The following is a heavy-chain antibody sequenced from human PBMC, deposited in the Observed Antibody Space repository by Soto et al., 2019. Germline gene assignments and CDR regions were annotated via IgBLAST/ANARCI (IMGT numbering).Heavy chain of an antibody. Sequence: QVQLVESGGGVVQPGRSLRLSCAASGFTFSSYAMHWVRQAPGKGLEWVAVISYDGSNKYYADSVKGRFTISRDNSKNTLYLQMNSLRAEDTPVYYCARDGSYENWFDPWGQGTLVTVSS. D-gene: IGHD6-19*01. CDR1: GFTFSSYA. V-gene: IGHV3-30-3*01. CDR3: ARDGSYENWFDP. J-gene: IGHJ5*02. CDR2: ISYDGSNK.